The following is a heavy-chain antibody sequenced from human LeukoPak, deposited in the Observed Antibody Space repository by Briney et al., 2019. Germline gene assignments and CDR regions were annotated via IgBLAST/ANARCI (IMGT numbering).Heavy chain of an antibody. CDR1: GFTFSSYS. CDR2: ISSSSSTI. J-gene: IGHJ4*02. D-gene: IGHD6-6*01. CDR3: ARPPAGYSSSSYYYY. V-gene: IGHV3-48*01. Sequence: GGSLRLSCAASGFTFSSYSMNWVRQAPGKGLEWVSYISSSSSTIYYADSVKGRFTISRDNAKNSLYLQMNSLRAEDTAVYYCARPPAGYSSSSYYYYWGQGTLVTVSS.